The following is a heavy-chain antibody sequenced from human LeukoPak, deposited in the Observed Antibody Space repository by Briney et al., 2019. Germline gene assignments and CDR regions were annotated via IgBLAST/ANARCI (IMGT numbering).Heavy chain of an antibody. CDR1: GGSISSYC. Sequence: SETLSLTCTVSGGSISSYCWSWIRQPPGKGLEWIGYIYTSGSTNYNPSLKSRVTISVDTSKNQFSLKLSSVTAADTAVYYCARHMDSSSSSAFDIWGQGTMVTVSS. J-gene: IGHJ3*02. D-gene: IGHD6-6*01. V-gene: IGHV4-4*09. CDR3: ARHMDSSSSSAFDI. CDR2: IYTSGST.